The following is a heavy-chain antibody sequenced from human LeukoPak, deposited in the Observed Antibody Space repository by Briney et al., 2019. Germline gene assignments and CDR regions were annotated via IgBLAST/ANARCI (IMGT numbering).Heavy chain of an antibody. Sequence: GRSLRLSCAASGFTFDDYAMHWVRQAPGKGLEWVSGISWNSGSIGYADSVKGRFTISRDNAKNSLYLQMNSLRAEDTALYYCATFRSSGSYGLWGQGTLVTVSS. V-gene: IGHV3-9*01. D-gene: IGHD3-10*01. CDR3: ATFRSSGSYGL. J-gene: IGHJ4*02. CDR1: GFTFDDYA. CDR2: ISWNSGSI.